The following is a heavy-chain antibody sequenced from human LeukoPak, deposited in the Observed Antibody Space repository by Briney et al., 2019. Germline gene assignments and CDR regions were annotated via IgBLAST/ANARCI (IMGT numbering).Heavy chain of an antibody. CDR3: VRDTSGVTAIPEHIDY. J-gene: IGHJ4*02. CDR2: INPNSGGT. V-gene: IGHV1-2*02. Sequence: ASVKVSCKASGYTFTGYYMHWVRQAPGQGLEWMGWINPNSGGTNYAQKFQGRVTMTRDTSISTAYMELSRLRSDNSAGYYCVRDTSGVTAIPEHIDYGGQGTLVTVSS. CDR1: GYTFTGYY. D-gene: IGHD2-21*02.